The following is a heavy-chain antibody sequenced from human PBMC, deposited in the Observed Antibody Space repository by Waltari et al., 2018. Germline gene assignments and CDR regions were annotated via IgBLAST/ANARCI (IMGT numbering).Heavy chain of an antibody. V-gene: IGHV4-4*07. J-gene: IGHJ4*02. D-gene: IGHD3-10*01. CDR2: IYSGGTT. CDR1: GDSISRYY. Sequence: QVVLLESGPGLVKPSETLSLTCTVSGDSISRYYWGWVRQPVGKTLEWIGRIYSGGTTHYNPSLKSRVTLSVDMSQNQVSLRLTSVTAADTAMYYCVRDGGRLYGPENFHGIDSWGQGTLVTVSS. CDR3: VRDGGRLYGPENFHGIDS.